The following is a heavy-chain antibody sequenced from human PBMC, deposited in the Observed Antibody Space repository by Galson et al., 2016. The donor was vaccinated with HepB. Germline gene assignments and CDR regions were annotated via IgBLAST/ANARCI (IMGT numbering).Heavy chain of an antibody. Sequence: SLRLSCAASEFTFSDFVMAWVRQAPGKGLEWVSSMTIVGGHSYYADSVKGRFTISRDDAESSLSLQMNSLRDEDTAVYYCAREAGDGMDVWGQGTTVTVSS. V-gene: IGHV3-21*06. CDR1: EFTFSDFV. D-gene: IGHD1-26*01. J-gene: IGHJ6*02. CDR3: AREAGDGMDV. CDR2: MTIVGGHS.